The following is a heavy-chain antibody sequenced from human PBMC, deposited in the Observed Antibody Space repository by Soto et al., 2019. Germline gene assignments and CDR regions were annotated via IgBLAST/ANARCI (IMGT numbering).Heavy chain of an antibody. V-gene: IGHV1-69*01. J-gene: IGHJ6*02. CDR3: ARETPSAAAAYYYYGLDV. CDR2: IIPVFGTA. Sequence: QVQLVQSGAEVKKAGSSVQVSCKVSGGTFSSYFINWVRQAPGQGLEWVGGIIPVFGTASYAEKFQGRVTITAEEATSKAYMELSRLRSDDTAVYYCARETPSAAAAYYYYGLDVWGQGTTVTVPS. CDR1: GGTFSSYF. D-gene: IGHD6-13*01.